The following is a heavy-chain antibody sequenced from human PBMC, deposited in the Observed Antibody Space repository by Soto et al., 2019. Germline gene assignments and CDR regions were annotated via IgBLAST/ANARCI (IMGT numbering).Heavy chain of an antibody. D-gene: IGHD5-12*01. CDR1: GFTFSDHD. CDR2: SRNKANSYTT. Sequence: EVQLVESGGGLVQPGGSLRLSCAASGFTFSDHDMDWVRQAPGTGLEWVGRSRNKANSYTTEYATSVKGRFTISRDDSKNSLYLQMNSLKTEDTAVYYCTRSYSGYENRDYWGQGTLVTVSS. J-gene: IGHJ4*02. V-gene: IGHV3-72*01. CDR3: TRSYSGYENRDY.